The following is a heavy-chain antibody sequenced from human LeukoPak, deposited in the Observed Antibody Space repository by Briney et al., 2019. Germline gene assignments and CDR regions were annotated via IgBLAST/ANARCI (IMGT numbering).Heavy chain of an antibody. D-gene: IGHD3-3*01. CDR2: INPNSGGT. CDR1: GYTFTGYY. Sequence: ASVKVSRKASGYTFTGYYMHWVRQAPGQGLEWMGWINPNSGGTNYAQKFQGRVTMTRDTSISTAYMELSRLRSDDTAVYYCARGGPSLGVVIRNWFDPWGQGTLVTVSS. CDR3: ARGGPSLGVVIRNWFDP. J-gene: IGHJ5*02. V-gene: IGHV1-2*02.